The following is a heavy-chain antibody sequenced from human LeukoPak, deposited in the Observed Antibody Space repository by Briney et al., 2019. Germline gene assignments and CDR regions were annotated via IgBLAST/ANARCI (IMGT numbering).Heavy chain of an antibody. CDR1: GFTFSSYW. J-gene: IGHJ5*02. Sequence: PGGSLRLSCAASGFTFSSYWMHWVRQAPGKGLVWVSRINSDGSSTSYADSVKGRFTISRDNAKNTLYLQMNSPRAEDTAVYYCARGGSSQGWRGYDILTGANWFDPWGQGTLVTVSS. CDR3: ARGGSSQGWRGYDILTGANWFDP. V-gene: IGHV3-74*01. CDR2: INSDGSST. D-gene: IGHD3-9*01.